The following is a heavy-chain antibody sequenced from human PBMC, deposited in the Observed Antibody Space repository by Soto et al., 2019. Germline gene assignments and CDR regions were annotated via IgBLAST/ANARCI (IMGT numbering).Heavy chain of an antibody. CDR1: GGTFSSYA. V-gene: IGHV1-69*13. D-gene: IGHD2-21*02. CDR3: ARDATAYCGGDCPEYFQH. CDR2: IIPIFGTA. J-gene: IGHJ1*01. Sequence: SVKVSCKASGGTFSSYAISWVRQAPGQGLEWMGGIIPIFGTANYAQKFQGRVTITADESTSTAYMELSSLRSEDTAVYYCARDATAYCGGDCPEYFQHWGQGTLVTVSS.